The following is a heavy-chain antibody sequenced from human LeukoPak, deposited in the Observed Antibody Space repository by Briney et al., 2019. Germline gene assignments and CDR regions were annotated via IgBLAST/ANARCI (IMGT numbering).Heavy chain of an antibody. Sequence: GASLQISCKGSGSIFTSYWISWVRQLPGKGLEWMGRIDPSDSYTNYSPSFQGHVTISADKSISTAYLQWSSLKASDTAMYYCARLSSGGRLSRDNWFDPWGQGTLVTVSS. V-gene: IGHV5-10-1*01. D-gene: IGHD2-15*01. CDR1: GSIFTSYW. J-gene: IGHJ5*02. CDR2: IDPSDSYT. CDR3: ARLSSGGRLSRDNWFDP.